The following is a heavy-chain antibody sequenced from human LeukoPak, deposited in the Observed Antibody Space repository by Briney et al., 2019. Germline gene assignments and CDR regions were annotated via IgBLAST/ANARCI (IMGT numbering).Heavy chain of an antibody. Sequence: GGSLRLSCVASGFTFSGSAIHWVRQAPGKGLEWVGRIKSKTAGGTIDYAAPVKGRFTISRDDSKNTLYLQMNSLKTEDTAVYYCTTGESMVGSTIHIRWADWGQGTLVTVSS. CDR3: TTGESMVGSTIHIRWAD. J-gene: IGHJ4*02. V-gene: IGHV3-15*01. CDR1: GFTFSGSA. CDR2: IKSKTAGGTI. D-gene: IGHD1-26*01.